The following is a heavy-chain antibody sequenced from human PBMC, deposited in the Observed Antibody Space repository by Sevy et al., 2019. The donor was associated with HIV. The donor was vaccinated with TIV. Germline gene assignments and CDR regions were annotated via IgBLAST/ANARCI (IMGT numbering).Heavy chain of an antibody. V-gene: IGHV3-11*06. CDR2: ISSGSTYT. D-gene: IGHD1-7*01. CDR1: GFTFSDYY. Sequence: GGSLRLSCAASGFTFSDYYMSWIRQAPGKGLEWVSDISSGSTYTKYADSVKGRFTISRDNAKNSLYLQMNSLRVEDTAIYSCARDRRNYAGQYFDYWGQGTLVTVSS. CDR3: ARDRRNYAGQYFDY. J-gene: IGHJ4*02.